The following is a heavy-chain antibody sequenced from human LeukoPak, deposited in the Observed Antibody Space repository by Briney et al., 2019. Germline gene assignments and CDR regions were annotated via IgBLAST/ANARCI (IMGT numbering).Heavy chain of an antibody. CDR1: GFTFDDYA. V-gene: IGHV3-9*01. CDR2: ISWNSGSI. CDR3: AKAYYYDSSGYFDAFDI. D-gene: IGHD3-22*01. J-gene: IGHJ3*02. Sequence: GRSLRLSCAASGFTFDDYAMHWVRQAPGKGLEWVSGISWNSGSIGYADSVKGRFTISRDNAKNSLYLQMNSLRAEDTALYYCAKAYYYDSSGYFDAFDIWGQGTMVTVSS.